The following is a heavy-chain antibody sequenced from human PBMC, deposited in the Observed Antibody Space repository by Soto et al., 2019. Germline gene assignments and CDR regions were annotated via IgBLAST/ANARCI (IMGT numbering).Heavy chain of an antibody. D-gene: IGHD6-13*01. CDR1: GFTFSSYG. Sequence: GGSLRLSCAASGFTFSSYGMHWVRQAPGKGLEWVAVIWYDGSNKYYADSVKGRFTISRDNSKNTLYLQMNSLRAEDTAVYYCARDWEGSRWYGHYYGMDVWGQGNTVTVSS. CDR3: ARDWEGSRWYGHYYGMDV. CDR2: IWYDGSNK. J-gene: IGHJ6*02. V-gene: IGHV3-33*01.